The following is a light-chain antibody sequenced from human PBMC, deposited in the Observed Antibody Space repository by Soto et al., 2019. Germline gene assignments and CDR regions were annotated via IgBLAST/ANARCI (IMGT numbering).Light chain of an antibody. CDR2: EVN. CDR3: AAWDDSLNGPV. J-gene: IGLJ3*02. CDR1: SSDVGNYNY. Sequence: QSALTQPASVSGSPGQSITISCTGTSSDVGNYNYVSWHQQYPGKAPKLMIYEVNNRPSGVSDRFSGSKSGNTASLTISGLQAEDEADYYCAAWDDSLNGPVFGGGTKLTVL. V-gene: IGLV2-14*01.